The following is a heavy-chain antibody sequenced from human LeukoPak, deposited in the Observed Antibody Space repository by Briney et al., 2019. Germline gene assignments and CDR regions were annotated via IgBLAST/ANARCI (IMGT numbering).Heavy chain of an antibody. CDR1: GFTFSDYY. J-gene: IGHJ4*02. V-gene: IGHV3-23*01. CDR3: AKDPEYSSGWYLDY. Sequence: GGSLRLSCAASGFTFSDYYMSWIRQAPGKGLEWVSAISGSGGSTYYADSVKGRFTISRDNSKNTLYVQMNSLRAEDTAVYYCAKDPEYSSGWYLDYWGQGTLVTVSS. CDR2: ISGSGGST. D-gene: IGHD6-19*01.